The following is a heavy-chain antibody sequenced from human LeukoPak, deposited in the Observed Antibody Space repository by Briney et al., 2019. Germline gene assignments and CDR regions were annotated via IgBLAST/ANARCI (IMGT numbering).Heavy chain of an antibody. D-gene: IGHD3-3*01. Sequence: SVTVSCQPSGGTFSSYAISWVRQAPGRGLEWMGGIIPIFGTANYAQEFPGRVTITADESTSTAYMELSSLRSEDTAVYYCARGRFWSDDTDRPFDYRGQGTLVTVSS. V-gene: IGHV1-69*13. CDR2: IIPIFGTA. CDR3: ARGRFWSDDTDRPFDY. J-gene: IGHJ4*02. CDR1: GGTFSSYA.